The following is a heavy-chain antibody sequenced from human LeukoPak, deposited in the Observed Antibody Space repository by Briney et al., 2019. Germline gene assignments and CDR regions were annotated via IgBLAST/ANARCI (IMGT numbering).Heavy chain of an antibody. CDR3: TTDDLPRAVAGNYYYYGMDV. J-gene: IGHJ6*02. CDR1: GFTFSNAW. V-gene: IGHV3-15*07. Sequence: PGGSLRLSCAASGFTFSNAWMNWVRQAPGKGLEWVGRIKSKTDGGTTDYAAPVKGRFTISRDDSKNTLYLQMNSLKTEDTAVYYCTTDDLPRAVAGNYYYYGMDVWGQGTTVTVSS. D-gene: IGHD6-19*01. CDR2: IKSKTDGGTT.